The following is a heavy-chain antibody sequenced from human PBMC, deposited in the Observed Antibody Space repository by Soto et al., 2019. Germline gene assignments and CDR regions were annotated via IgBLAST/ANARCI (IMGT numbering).Heavy chain of an antibody. D-gene: IGHD3-3*01. CDR1: GFTFSSYA. V-gene: IGHV3-23*01. J-gene: IGHJ4*02. CDR2: ISGSGGST. CDR3: SKGYSKGLEWLYFDY. Sequence: EVQLLESGGGLVQPGGSLRLSCAASGFTFSSYAMSWVRQAPGKGLEWVSAISGSGGSTYYADSVKGRFTISRDNSKNTLYLQMNSLRAEDTAVYYCSKGYSKGLEWLYFDYWGKGTLVTVSS.